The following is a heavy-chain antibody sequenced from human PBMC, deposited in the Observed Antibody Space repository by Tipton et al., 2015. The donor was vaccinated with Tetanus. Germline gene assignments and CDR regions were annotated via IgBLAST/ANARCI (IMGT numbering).Heavy chain of an antibody. V-gene: IGHV1-2*02. CDR2: IDPNSGGT. CDR1: GYTFTGYY. Sequence: QLVQSGAEVKKPGASVKVSCKASGYTFTGYYIYWVRQAPGQGLEWVGWIDPNSGGTIYAQNFQGRVTMTRDTSISTVYMELSRLRSDDTAVYYCARDRGDYIYYGMDVWGPGTTVTVSS. J-gene: IGHJ6*02. CDR3: ARDRGDYIYYGMDV. D-gene: IGHD3-22*01.